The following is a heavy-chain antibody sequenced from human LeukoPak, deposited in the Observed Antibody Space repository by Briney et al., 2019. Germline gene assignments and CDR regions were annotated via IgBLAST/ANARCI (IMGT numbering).Heavy chain of an antibody. CDR2: ISSNGGST. Sequence: GGSLRLSCAASGFTFSSYAMHWVRQAPGKGLEYVSAISSNGGSTYYANSVKGRFTISRDNSKNTLYLQMGSLRAEDTAVYYCARDLYDSSGYYYNWFDPWGQGTLVTVSS. D-gene: IGHD3-22*01. J-gene: IGHJ5*02. CDR3: ARDLYDSSGYYYNWFDP. V-gene: IGHV3-64*01. CDR1: GFTFSSYA.